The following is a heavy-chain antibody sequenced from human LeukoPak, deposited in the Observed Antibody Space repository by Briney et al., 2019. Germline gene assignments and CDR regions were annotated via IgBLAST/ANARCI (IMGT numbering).Heavy chain of an antibody. J-gene: IGHJ4*02. CDR2: ISYDGSHK. D-gene: IGHD3-16*01. CDR3: ARDPSSSTTFY. CDR1: RFTFRSYG. Sequence: PGRSLRLSCAASRFTFRSYGMHWVRQAPGKGLEWVAGISYDGSHKYYADSVKGRFTISRDNSKNTLYLQMNSLRAEDTAVYYCARDPSSSTTFYWGQGTLVTVSS. V-gene: IGHV3-30*03.